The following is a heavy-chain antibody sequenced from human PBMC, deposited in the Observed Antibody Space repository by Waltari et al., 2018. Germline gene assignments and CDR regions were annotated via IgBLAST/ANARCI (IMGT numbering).Heavy chain of an antibody. CDR1: GFTFSSYG. CDR3: ARESYCGGDCYYYFDY. D-gene: IGHD2-21*02. V-gene: IGHV3-33*01. Sequence: QVQLVESGGGVVQPGRSLRLSCAASGFTFSSYGMHWVRQAPGKGLEWVAVIWYDGSNKYYADSVKGRFTISRDNSKNTLYLQMNSLRAEDTAVYYCARESYCGGDCYYYFDYWGQGTLVTVSS. CDR2: IWYDGSNK. J-gene: IGHJ4*02.